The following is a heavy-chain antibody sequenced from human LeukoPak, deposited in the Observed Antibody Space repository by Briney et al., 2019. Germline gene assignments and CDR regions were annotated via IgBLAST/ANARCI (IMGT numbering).Heavy chain of an antibody. CDR1: GGSFSGYY. CDR3: ARANYYDSSGYSY. J-gene: IGHJ4*02. D-gene: IGHD3-22*01. V-gene: IGHV4-34*01. Sequence: NPSETLSLTCSVYGGSFSGYYWIWIRQPPGKGLEWIGEINHSGSTNYNPSLKSRVTISVDTSKNQFSLKLSSVTAADTAVYYCARANYYDSSGYSYWGQGTLVTVSS. CDR2: INHSGST.